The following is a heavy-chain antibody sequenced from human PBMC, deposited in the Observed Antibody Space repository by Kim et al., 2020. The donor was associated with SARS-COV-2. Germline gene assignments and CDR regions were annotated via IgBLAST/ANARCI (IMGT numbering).Heavy chain of an antibody. CDR1: GFTVSSNY. CDR3: ARDQRGIAAQNYYYYGMDV. CDR2: IYSGGST. Sequence: GGSLRLSCAASGFTVSSNYMSWVRQAPGKGLEWVSVIYSGGSTYYADSVKGRFTISRHNSKNTLYLQMNSLRAEDTAVYYCARDQRGIAAQNYYYYGMDVWGQGTTVTVSS. V-gene: IGHV3-53*04. D-gene: IGHD6-6*01. J-gene: IGHJ6*02.